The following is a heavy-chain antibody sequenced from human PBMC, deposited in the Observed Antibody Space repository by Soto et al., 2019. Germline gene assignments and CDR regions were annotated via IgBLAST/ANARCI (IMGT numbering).Heavy chain of an antibody. Sequence: ASVKVSCKASGYTITTYVMHWVRQAPGQRLEWMGWINAGSLDTKYSQKFQGRVTITRDTSASTAYMELSSLRSEDTAVYYCAREGIPGGFAYWGPGSLVTVSS. CDR3: AREGIPGGFAY. D-gene: IGHD2-8*02. V-gene: IGHV1-3*01. CDR1: GYTITTYV. J-gene: IGHJ4*02. CDR2: INAGSLDT.